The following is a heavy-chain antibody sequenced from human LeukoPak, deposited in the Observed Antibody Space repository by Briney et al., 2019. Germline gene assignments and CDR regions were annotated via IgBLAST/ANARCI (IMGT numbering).Heavy chain of an antibody. CDR2: INAGNGNT. J-gene: IGHJ6*02. CDR1: GYTFTNYA. D-gene: IGHD2/OR15-2a*01. V-gene: IGHV1-3*01. Sequence: ASVKVSCKASGYTFTNYAVHWVRQAPGQRLEWMGWINAGNGNTKCSQKFQARVTITRDTSASTAYMELSSLRSEDTAVYYCARSIIIVPNTSYYYYYMDVWGQGTTVTVSS. CDR3: ARSIIIVPNTSYYYYYMDV.